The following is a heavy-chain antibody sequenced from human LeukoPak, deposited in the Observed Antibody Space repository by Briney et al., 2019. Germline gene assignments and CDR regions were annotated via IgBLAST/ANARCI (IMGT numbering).Heavy chain of an antibody. J-gene: IGHJ6*02. D-gene: IGHD2-15*01. CDR2: IYYSGST. Sequence: SETLSLTCTVSGGSISSYYWSWIRQPPGKGLEWIGYIYYSGSTNYNPSLKSRVTISVDTSKNQFSLKLSSVTAADTAVYYCASGGGYYYYGMDVWGQGTTVTVSS. V-gene: IGHV4-59*01. CDR3: ASGGGYYYYGMDV. CDR1: GGSISSYY.